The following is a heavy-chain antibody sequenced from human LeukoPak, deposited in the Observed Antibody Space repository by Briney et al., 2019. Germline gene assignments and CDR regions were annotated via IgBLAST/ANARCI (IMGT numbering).Heavy chain of an antibody. D-gene: IGHD3-9*01. CDR3: AKGQLQYFDWLSSYYYFGMDV. J-gene: IGHJ6*02. CDR1: GCTFSSYD. CDR2: ISYDGSNK. Sequence: GGSLRLSCAASGCTFSSYDMHWVRQAPGKGLEWVAVISYDGSNKYYADSVKGRFTISRDNSKNTLYLQMNSLRAVDTAVYYCAKGQLQYFDWLSSYYYFGMDVWGQGTTVTVSS. V-gene: IGHV3-30*18.